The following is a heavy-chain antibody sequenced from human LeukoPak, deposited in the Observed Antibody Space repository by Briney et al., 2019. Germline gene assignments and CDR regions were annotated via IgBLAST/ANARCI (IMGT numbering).Heavy chain of an antibody. CDR3: ARDLYPGY. J-gene: IGHJ4*02. Sequence: GGSLRLSCAASGFTFSSYGMSWVRQAPGKGLEWVSYISSSSNIIHYTDSVKGRFTISRDNAKNSLYLQMNSLRVEDTAVYYCARDLYPGYWGQGTLVIVSS. CDR2: ISSSSNII. CDR1: GFTFSSYG. D-gene: IGHD3-10*01. V-gene: IGHV3-48*01.